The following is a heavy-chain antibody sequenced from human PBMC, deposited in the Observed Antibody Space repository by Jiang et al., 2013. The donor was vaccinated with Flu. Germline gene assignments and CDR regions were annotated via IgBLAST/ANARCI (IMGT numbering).Heavy chain of an antibody. V-gene: IGHV6-1*01. J-gene: IGHJ4*02. D-gene: IGHD6-19*01. CDR1: GDSVSSNSAA. Sequence: SQTLSLTCAISGDSVSSNSAAWNWIRQSPSRGLEWLGRTYYRSKWYNDYAVSVKSRITINPDTSKNQFSLQLNSVTPEDTAVYYCARARFSSGWSVSYYFDYWGQGTLVTVSS. CDR2: TYYRSKWYN. CDR3: ARARFSSGWSVSYYFDY.